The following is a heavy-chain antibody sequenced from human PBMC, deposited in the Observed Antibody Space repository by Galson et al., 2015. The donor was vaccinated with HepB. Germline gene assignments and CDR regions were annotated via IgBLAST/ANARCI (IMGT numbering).Heavy chain of an antibody. V-gene: IGHV1-3*01. CDR3: AREGSIAAPRY. J-gene: IGHJ4*02. D-gene: IGHD6-6*01. CDR1: GYTFTSHA. CDR2: INAGNGNT. Sequence: SVKVSCKASGYTFTSHAMHWVRQAPGQRLEWMGWINAGNGNTKYSQKFQGRVTITRDTSASTAYMELSSLRSEDTAVYYCAREGSIAAPRYWGQGTLVTVSS.